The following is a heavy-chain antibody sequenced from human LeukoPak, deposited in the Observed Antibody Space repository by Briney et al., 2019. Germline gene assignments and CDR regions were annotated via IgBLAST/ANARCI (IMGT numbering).Heavy chain of an antibody. CDR3: ASTYQLLTAATHFDY. J-gene: IGHJ4*02. V-gene: IGHV3-66*02. D-gene: IGHD2-2*01. Sequence: GSLRLSCAASGFTFSSYSMNWVRQAPGKGLEWVSVIYSGGSTYYADSVKGRFTISRDNSKNTLYLQVNSLRAEDTAVYYCASTYQLLTAATHFDYWGQGTLVTVSS. CDR1: GFTFSSYS. CDR2: IYSGGST.